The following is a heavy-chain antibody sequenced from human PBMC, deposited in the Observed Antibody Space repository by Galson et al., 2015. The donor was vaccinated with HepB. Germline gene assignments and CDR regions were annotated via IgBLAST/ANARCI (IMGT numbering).Heavy chain of an antibody. CDR3: ARGRRYNWNYWGEPVPSDP. V-gene: IGHV1-18*04. Sequence: SVKVSCKASGYTFTSYGINWVRQAPGQGLEWMGWISTYIGYTNYTQKFQGRVTMTTDTSTTTVYMELRSLRSDDTAVYYCARGRRYNWNYWGEPVPSDPWGQGTRFTVSS. CDR1: GYTFTSYG. D-gene: IGHD1-7*01. CDR2: ISTYIGYT. J-gene: IGHJ5*02.